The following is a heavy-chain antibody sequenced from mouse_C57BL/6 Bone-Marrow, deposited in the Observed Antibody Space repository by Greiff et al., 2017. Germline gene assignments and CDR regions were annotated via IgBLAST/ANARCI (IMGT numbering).Heavy chain of an antibody. D-gene: IGHD6-2*01. CDR2: IYPRSGNT. CDR3: ASCSICVYYAMDY. Sequence: VKLMQSGAELARPGASVKLSCKASGYTFTDYGISWVKQRTGPGLEWIGEIYPRSGNTYYNQKFKGKATLTADKSSSTAYMAIRSLTSEDSAVYFCASCSICVYYAMDYWGQGTSVTVSS. V-gene: IGHV1-81*01. CDR1: GYTFTDYG. J-gene: IGHJ4*01.